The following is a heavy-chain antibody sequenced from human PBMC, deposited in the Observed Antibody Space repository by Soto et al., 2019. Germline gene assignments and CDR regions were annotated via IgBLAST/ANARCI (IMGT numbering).Heavy chain of an antibody. CDR1: GFTFSNAW. Sequence: GGSLRLSCAASGFTFSNAWINWVRQAPGKGLEWVGRIKSKIDGGTTDFAAPVKGRFAISRDDSKNIVYMQMNSLKIEDSGMYYSSTDSYSNMMVVRLDNWGHGTLVTVSS. CDR3: STDSYSNMMVVRLDN. CDR2: IKSKIDGGTT. V-gene: IGHV3-15*07. J-gene: IGHJ4*01. D-gene: IGHD3-22*01.